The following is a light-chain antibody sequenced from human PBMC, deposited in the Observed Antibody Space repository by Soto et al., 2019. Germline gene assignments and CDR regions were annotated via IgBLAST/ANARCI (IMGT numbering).Light chain of an antibody. Sequence: EIVMTESAATLSVSPGERATLSCRASQSVSSNLAWYQQKPGQAPRLLIYGASSRATGIPDRFSGSGSGTDFTLTISRLEPEDFAVYYCQQYGSSPQTFGQGTKVDIK. CDR3: QQYGSSPQT. CDR2: GAS. V-gene: IGKV3-20*01. CDR1: QSVSSN. J-gene: IGKJ1*01.